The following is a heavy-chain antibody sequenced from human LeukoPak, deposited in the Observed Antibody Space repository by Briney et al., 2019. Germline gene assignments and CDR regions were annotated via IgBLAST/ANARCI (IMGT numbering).Heavy chain of an antibody. CDR2: VSGNGVST. D-gene: IGHD3-10*01. Sequence: GGSLRLSCAASGFAFSSYAMSWVRQAPGEGLEWVSGVSGNGVSTDYADSAKGRFTISRDNSKNTLHLQMNSLRAEDTAVYYCVKHDEYYGWWSPVGDYWGQGTLVTVSS. V-gene: IGHV3-23*01. J-gene: IGHJ4*02. CDR1: GFAFSSYA. CDR3: VKHDEYYGWWSPVGDY.